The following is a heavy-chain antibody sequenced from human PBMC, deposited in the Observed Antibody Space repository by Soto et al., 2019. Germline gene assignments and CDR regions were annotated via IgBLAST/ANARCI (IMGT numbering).Heavy chain of an antibody. D-gene: IGHD2-15*01. CDR1: GFTFSPYW. CDR3: VRDVCSGGAACFSRGWFDP. V-gene: IGHV3-74*01. CDR2: VNHDGRST. J-gene: IGHJ5*02. Sequence: EVRLVESGGGLVQPGGSLRLSCAASGFTFSPYWMHWVRQVPGKGPVWVSRVNHDGRSTIYADFVKGRFTISRDNAKNMVYLQMNSLTVEDTAVYYCVRDVCSGGAACFSRGWFDPWGQGTLVTVSS.